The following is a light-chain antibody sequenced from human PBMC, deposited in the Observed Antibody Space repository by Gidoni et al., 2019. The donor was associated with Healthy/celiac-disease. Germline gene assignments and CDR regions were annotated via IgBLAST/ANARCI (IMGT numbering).Light chain of an antibody. CDR2: AAS. Sequence: DIQMTQSPSSLSASVGDRVTITCRASQSISSYLNWYHQTPVKAPKLLIYAASSLESGVPSRFSGSGSGTDFTLTISSLQPEDFATYYCQQSYSTPHVSFGQGTKLEIK. CDR3: QQSYSTPHVS. V-gene: IGKV1-39*01. CDR1: QSISSY. J-gene: IGKJ2*03.